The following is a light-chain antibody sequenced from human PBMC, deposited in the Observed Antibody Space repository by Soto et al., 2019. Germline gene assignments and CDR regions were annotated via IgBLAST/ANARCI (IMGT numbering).Light chain of an antibody. CDR2: KDT. CDR1: KLGDKF. Sequence: SYELTQPPSVSVSPGQTASITCSGDKLGDKFTCWYQQKPGQPPVLVIYKDTKRPSGIPERFSGSSSGNTATLTISGTQAMDEADYYCQAWDSSTVVFGGGTKLTVL. J-gene: IGLJ3*02. V-gene: IGLV3-1*01. CDR3: QAWDSSTVV.